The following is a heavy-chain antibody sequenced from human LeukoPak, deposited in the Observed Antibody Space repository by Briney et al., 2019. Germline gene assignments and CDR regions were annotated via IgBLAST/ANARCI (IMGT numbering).Heavy chain of an antibody. D-gene: IGHD6-19*01. CDR3: AAVDNSGWYCHDY. CDR1: GFTVSTNY. CDR2: IYSGDNT. V-gene: IGHV3-66*01. J-gene: IGHJ4*02. Sequence: GGSLRLSCAASGFTVSTNYMSWVRQAPGKGLEWVSVIYSGDNTYYAGSVKGRFTISRDISKNTLYLQMNSLRAEDTAVYYCAAVDNSGWYCHDYWGQGTLVTVSS.